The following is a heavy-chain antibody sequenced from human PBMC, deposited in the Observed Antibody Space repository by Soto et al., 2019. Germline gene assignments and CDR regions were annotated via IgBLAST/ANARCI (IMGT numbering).Heavy chain of an antibody. D-gene: IGHD2-21*02. Sequence: ASVKVSCKASVYTFTSYDINWVRQATGQGLEWMGWMNPNSGNTGYAQKFQGRVTMTRNTSISTAYMELSSLRSEDTAVYYCARLKILTRGFDPWGQGTLVTVSS. CDR2: MNPNSGNT. CDR1: VYTFTSYD. CDR3: ARLKILTRGFDP. V-gene: IGHV1-8*01. J-gene: IGHJ5*02.